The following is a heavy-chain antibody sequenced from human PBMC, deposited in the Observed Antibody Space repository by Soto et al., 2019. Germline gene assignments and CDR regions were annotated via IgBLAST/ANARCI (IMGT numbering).Heavy chain of an antibody. CDR2: ISTIGGST. CDR1: GFTFSGYG. Sequence: GGSLRLSCAASGFTFSGYGVSWVRQATGKGLEWVSSISTIGGSTYIADSVKGRFTISRDNSKSTLCLQMNSLRAEDTAVYYCSRSGSYSWLPYWGQGALVTVSS. D-gene: IGHD1-26*01. CDR3: SRSGSYSWLPY. J-gene: IGHJ4*02. V-gene: IGHV3-23*01.